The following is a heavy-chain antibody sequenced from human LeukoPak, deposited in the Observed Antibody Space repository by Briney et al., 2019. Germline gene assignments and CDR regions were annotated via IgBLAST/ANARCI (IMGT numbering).Heavy chain of an antibody. Sequence: SGPTLVNPTQTLTLTCTFSGFSLTTSGVGVGWIRQPPGKALEWLALIYWDDDKRYSPSLKSRLTITKDTSKNQVVLTMTNMDPVDTVTYYCAHTLRGYSYGYPDYWGQGTLVTVSS. V-gene: IGHV2-5*02. CDR1: GFSLTTSGVG. CDR2: IYWDDDK. CDR3: AHTLRGYSYGYPDY. D-gene: IGHD5-18*01. J-gene: IGHJ4*02.